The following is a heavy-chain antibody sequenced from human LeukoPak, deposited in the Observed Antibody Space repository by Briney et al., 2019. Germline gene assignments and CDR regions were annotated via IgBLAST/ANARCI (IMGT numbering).Heavy chain of an antibody. Sequence: GESLKISCKGSGYSFTSYWISWVRQMPGKGLEWMGRIDPSDSCTNYSPSFQGHVTISADKSISTAYLQWSSLKASDTAMYYCARLGYSYDFWSGYYNPSGGMDVWGQGTTVTVSS. J-gene: IGHJ6*02. CDR3: ARLGYSYDFWSGYYNPSGGMDV. CDR1: GYSFTSYW. V-gene: IGHV5-10-1*01. CDR2: IDPSDSCT. D-gene: IGHD3-3*01.